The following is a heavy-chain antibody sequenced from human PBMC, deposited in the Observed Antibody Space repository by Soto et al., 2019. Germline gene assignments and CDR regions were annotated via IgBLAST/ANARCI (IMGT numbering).Heavy chain of an antibody. Sequence: GGSLRLSCAASGFSFSDYYMTWIRQAPGKGLEWVSYMSGRTNAIYYADSVRGRFTISRDNAKTSVYLQMDDLRAEDTALYYCARAWYCSVAACNSLLYSFEYWGQGTQVTVSS. CDR1: GFSFSDYY. D-gene: IGHD2-15*01. J-gene: IGHJ4*02. V-gene: IGHV3-11*01. CDR2: MSGRTNAI. CDR3: ARAWYCSVAACNSLLYSFEY.